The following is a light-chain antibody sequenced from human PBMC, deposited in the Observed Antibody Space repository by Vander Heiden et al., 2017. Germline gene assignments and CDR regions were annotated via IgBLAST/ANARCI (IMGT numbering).Light chain of an antibody. Sequence: DIQMTQSPSSLSASVGDRVTTTCRASQSISSYLNWYQQKPGKAPKLLIYAASSLQSGVPSRFSGSGSGTDFTLTISSLQPEDFATYYCRQSDSTPWTFGQGTKVEIK. CDR2: AAS. J-gene: IGKJ1*01. V-gene: IGKV1-39*01. CDR1: QSISSY. CDR3: RQSDSTPWT.